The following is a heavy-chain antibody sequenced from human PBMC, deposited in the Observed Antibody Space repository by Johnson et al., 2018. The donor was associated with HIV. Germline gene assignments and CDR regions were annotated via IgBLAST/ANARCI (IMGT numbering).Heavy chain of an antibody. CDR2: ISWNRGRI. D-gene: IGHD1-26*01. V-gene: IGHV3-9*01. Sequence: EVQLVESGGGLVQPGRSLRLSCAASGFTLDDYAMHWVRQAPGKGLEWVSGISWNRGRIGYADSVKGRFTISRDNSKNTLYLQMNSLRAGDTALYYCARGSYDGDAFDIWGQGTIVTVSS. CDR1: GFTLDDYA. J-gene: IGHJ3*02. CDR3: ARGSYDGDAFDI.